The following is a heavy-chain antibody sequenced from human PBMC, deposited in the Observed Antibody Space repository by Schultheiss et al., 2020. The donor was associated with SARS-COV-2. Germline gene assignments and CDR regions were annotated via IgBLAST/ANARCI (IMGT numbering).Heavy chain of an antibody. J-gene: IGHJ4*02. CDR1: GYTFTSYD. Sequence: ASVKVSCKASGYTFTSYDINWVRQATGQGLEWMGWMNPNSGNTGYAQKFQGRVTMTRNTSISTAYMELSSLRSEDTAVYYCARSSELVQPLVGYWGQGTLVTVSS. CDR3: ARSSELVQPLVGY. V-gene: IGHV1-8*01. D-gene: IGHD6-13*01. CDR2: MNPNSGNT.